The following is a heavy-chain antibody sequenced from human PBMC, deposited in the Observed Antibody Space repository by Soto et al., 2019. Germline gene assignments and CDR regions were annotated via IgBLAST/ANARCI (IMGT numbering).Heavy chain of an antibody. Sequence: SETLSLTCAVYGGSFSGYYWSWIRKPPGKGQEGIGEINHSGSTNYNPSLKSRVTISVDTSKNHFSLKLSSVTAADTAVYYCAREGATMIVVVPMDVWGQGTTVTVSS. D-gene: IGHD3-22*01. CDR3: AREGATMIVVVPMDV. CDR2: INHSGST. J-gene: IGHJ6*02. V-gene: IGHV4-34*01. CDR1: GGSFSGYY.